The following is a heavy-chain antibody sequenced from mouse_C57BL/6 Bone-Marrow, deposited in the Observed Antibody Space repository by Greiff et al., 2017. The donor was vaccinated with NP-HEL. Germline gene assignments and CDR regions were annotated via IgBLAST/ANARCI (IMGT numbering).Heavy chain of an antibody. CDR3: AREEAYGSSGY. CDR2: IDPSDSYT. J-gene: IGHJ2*01. CDR1: GYTFTSYW. Sequence: VQLQQPGAELVMPGASVKLSCKASGYTFTSYWMHWVKQRPGQGLEWIGEIDPSDSYTNYNQKFKGKSTLTVDKSSSTAYMQLSSLTSEDSAVYYWAREEAYGSSGYWGQGTTLTVSS. V-gene: IGHV1-69*01. D-gene: IGHD1-1*01.